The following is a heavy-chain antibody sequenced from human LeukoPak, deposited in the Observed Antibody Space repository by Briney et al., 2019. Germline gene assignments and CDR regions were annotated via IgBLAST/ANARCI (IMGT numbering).Heavy chain of an antibody. D-gene: IGHD2-2*01. V-gene: IGHV7-4-1*02. J-gene: IGHJ3*02. Sequence: ASVKVSCKASGYTFTSYDINWVRQATGQGLEWMGWINTNTGNPTYAQGFTGRFVFSLDTSVSTAYLQISSLKAEDTAVYYCASYSPDIVVVPAAVGAFDIWGQGTMVTVSS. CDR3: ASYSPDIVVVPAAVGAFDI. CDR1: GYTFTSYD. CDR2: INTNTGNP.